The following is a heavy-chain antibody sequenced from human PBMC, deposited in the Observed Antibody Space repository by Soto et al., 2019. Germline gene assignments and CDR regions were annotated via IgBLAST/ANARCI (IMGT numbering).Heavy chain of an antibody. V-gene: IGHV4-4*02. CDR2: IHDRGST. D-gene: IGHD3-9*01. CDR1: GGSISNNRW. Sequence: QVQLQESGPGLEKPSGTLSLTCAVSGGSISNNRWWPWVRQAPGKGLEWIGEIHDRGSTNENLSLKRRAIVSIDRSKNQFSLEMRAVTAADTAVYYCAGQWAAGYGAFDPWGQGTLVTVSS. J-gene: IGHJ5*02. CDR3: AGQWAAGYGAFDP.